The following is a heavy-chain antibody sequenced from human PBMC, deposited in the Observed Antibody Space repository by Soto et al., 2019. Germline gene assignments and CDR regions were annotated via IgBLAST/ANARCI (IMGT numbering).Heavy chain of an antibody. V-gene: IGHV3-53*01. CDR1: GFTVSDYY. CDR3: ARATVGASDFGFDS. J-gene: IGHJ4*02. CDR2: LYSGGST. D-gene: IGHD1-26*01. Sequence: EVKLVESGGGLVQPGGSPRLSCAASGFTVSDYYMTWVRQAPGKGLEWVSLLYSGGSTIYADSVKGRVTISRDSSKNTLYLQMNSLRVEDTAVYYCARATVGASDFGFDSWGQGTLVTVSS.